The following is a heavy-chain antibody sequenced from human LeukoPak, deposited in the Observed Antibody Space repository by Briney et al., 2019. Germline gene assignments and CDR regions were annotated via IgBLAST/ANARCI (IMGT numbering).Heavy chain of an antibody. V-gene: IGHV3-23*01. D-gene: IGHD3-9*01. J-gene: IGHJ4*02. CDR3: AKHPQLRYFDWFPTFFD. CDR2: ISGSGGST. CDR1: GFTFSSYA. Sequence: TGRSLRLSCAASGFTFSSYAMSWVRQPPGKGLEWVSAISGSGGSTYYADSVKGRFTISRDNSKNTLYLQMNSLRAEDTAVYYCAKHPQLRYFDWFPTFFDWGQGTLVTVSS.